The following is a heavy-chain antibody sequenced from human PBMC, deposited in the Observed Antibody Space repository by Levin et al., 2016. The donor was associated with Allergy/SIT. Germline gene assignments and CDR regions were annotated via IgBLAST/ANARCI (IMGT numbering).Heavy chain of an antibody. D-gene: IGHD3-22*01. CDR2: IYHSGYT. Sequence: LRLSCTVSGDSVSIGGYSWNWIRQPPGKPLEWIGHIYHSGYTYYEPYLKSRLSMSLDTSKNQFSLNLTSVTAADTAVYYCARDLISMIVWGQGILVTVSS. V-gene: IGHV4-30-4*07. J-gene: IGHJ4*02. CDR3: ARDLISMIV. CDR1: GDSVSIGGYS.